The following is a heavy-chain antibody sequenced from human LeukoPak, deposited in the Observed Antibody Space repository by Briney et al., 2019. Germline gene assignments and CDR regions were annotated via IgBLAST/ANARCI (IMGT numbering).Heavy chain of an antibody. Sequence: GGSLRLSCAASGFTFSSYSMNWVRQAPGKGLEWVSSISSSSSYIYYADSVKGRFTISRDNAKNSLYLQMNSLRAEDTAVYYCARERDVLRYFDWLSLFDYWGQGTLVTVSS. CDR1: GFTFSSYS. D-gene: IGHD3-9*01. V-gene: IGHV3-21*01. CDR2: ISSSSSYI. J-gene: IGHJ4*02. CDR3: ARERDVLRYFDWLSLFDY.